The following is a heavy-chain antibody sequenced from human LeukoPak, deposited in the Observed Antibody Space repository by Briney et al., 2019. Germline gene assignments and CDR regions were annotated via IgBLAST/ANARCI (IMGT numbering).Heavy chain of an antibody. Sequence: PSETLSLTCTVSGGSICSYYWSWIRQPAGKGLEWIGRIYTSGSTNYNPSLKSRVTMSVDTSKNQFSLKLSSVTAADTAVYYCARDLDYYDSSGYYDDAFDIWGQGTMVTVSS. J-gene: IGHJ3*02. CDR1: GGSICSYY. V-gene: IGHV4-4*07. D-gene: IGHD3-22*01. CDR2: IYTSGST. CDR3: ARDLDYYDSSGYYDDAFDI.